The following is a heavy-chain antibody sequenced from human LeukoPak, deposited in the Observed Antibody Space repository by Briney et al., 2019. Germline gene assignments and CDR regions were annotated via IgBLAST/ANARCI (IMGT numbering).Heavy chain of an antibody. V-gene: IGHV3-7*01. J-gene: IGHJ4*02. D-gene: IGHD3-3*01. CDR2: IKQDGSEK. Sequence: GGSLRLSCAASGFTFSNYWMSWVRQAPGKGLEWVANIKQDGSEKYYVDSVKGRFTISRDNAKNSLYLQMNSLRAEDTAVYYYARDPTIFGVVIVPDYWGQGTLVTVSS. CDR1: GFTFSNYW. CDR3: ARDPTIFGVVIVPDY.